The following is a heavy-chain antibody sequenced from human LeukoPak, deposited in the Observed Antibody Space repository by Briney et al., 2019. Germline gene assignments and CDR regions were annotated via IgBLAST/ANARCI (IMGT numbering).Heavy chain of an antibody. CDR1: GGSISSYY. V-gene: IGHV4-59*12. J-gene: IGHJ4*02. CDR3: ARAPHSSGYLDY. D-gene: IGHD3-22*01. CDR2: MYHSGST. Sequence: NPSETLSLTCTVSGGSISSYYWSWVRQSPGKGLEWIGEMYHSGSTNYNPSLESRVTISVDKSRNQFSLELSSMTAADTAVYYCARAPHSSGYLDYWGQGTLVTVSS.